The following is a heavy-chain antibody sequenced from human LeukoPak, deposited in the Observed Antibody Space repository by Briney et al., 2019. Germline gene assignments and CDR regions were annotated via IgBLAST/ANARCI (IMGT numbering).Heavy chain of an antibody. Sequence: GGSLRLSCAASGFTFRNYWMSLVRQAPGKGLEWVANIKEDGSEKYYVDSVKGRFVISRDNAKNSLYLQMDSLRVDDTAIYYCARDQEGGAGSCYFDFWGQGALVTVSS. CDR3: ARDQEGGAGSCYFDF. D-gene: IGHD2-15*01. CDR1: GFTFRNYW. V-gene: IGHV3-7*01. CDR2: IKEDGSEK. J-gene: IGHJ4*02.